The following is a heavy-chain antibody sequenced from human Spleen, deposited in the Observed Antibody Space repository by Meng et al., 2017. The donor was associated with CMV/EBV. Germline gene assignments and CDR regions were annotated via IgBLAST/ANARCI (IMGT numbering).Heavy chain of an antibody. CDR2: INPNSGGT. J-gene: IGHJ4*02. V-gene: IGHV1-2*02. D-gene: IGHD7-27*01. CDR3: ARDNNWGPDY. CDR1: GYTFTGYY. Sequence: ASVKVSCKASGYTFTGYYLHWVRQAPGQGLEWMGWINPNSGGTNYAQRFQGRVTMTRDTSISTGYMELTRLTSDDTAVYYCARDNNWGPDYWGQGTLVTVSS.